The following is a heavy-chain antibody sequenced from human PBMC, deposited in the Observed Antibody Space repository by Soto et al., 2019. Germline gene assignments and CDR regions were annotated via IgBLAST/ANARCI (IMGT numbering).Heavy chain of an antibody. CDR1: GFTFSSYS. V-gene: IGHV3-21*01. CDR2: ISSSSSYI. D-gene: IGHD5-12*01. Sequence: EVQLVESGGGLVKPGGSLRLSCAASGFTFSSYSMNWVRQAPGKGLEWVSSISSSSSYIYYADSVKGRFTISRDNAKNSLYLQMNSLRAEDTAVYYCARDQDPTMSLPYGMDVWGQGTTVTVSS. J-gene: IGHJ6*02. CDR3: ARDQDPTMSLPYGMDV.